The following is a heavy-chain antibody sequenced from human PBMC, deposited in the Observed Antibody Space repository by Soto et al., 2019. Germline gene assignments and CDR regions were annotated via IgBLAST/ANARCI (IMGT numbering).Heavy chain of an antibody. Sequence: SGPTLVKPTQTLTLTCTFSGFSLSTSGMCVSWIRQPPGKALEWLALIDWDDDKYYSTSLKTRLTISKDTSKNQVVLTMTNMDPVDTATYYCARSTRIGQQLGSYYYYYGMDVWGQGTTVTVSS. D-gene: IGHD6-13*01. CDR3: ARSTRIGQQLGSYYYYYGMDV. J-gene: IGHJ6*02. CDR1: GFSLSTSGMC. V-gene: IGHV2-70*01. CDR2: IDWDDDK.